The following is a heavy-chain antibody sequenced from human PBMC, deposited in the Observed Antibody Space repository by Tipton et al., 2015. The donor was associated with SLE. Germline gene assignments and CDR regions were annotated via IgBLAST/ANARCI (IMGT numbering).Heavy chain of an antibody. CDR1: GGTFSSYA. V-gene: IGHV1-69*06. CDR3: ARGEVGTAMAHFDY. D-gene: IGHD5-18*01. Sequence: QLVQSGAEVKKPGASVKVSCKASGGTFSSYAISWVRQAPGQGLEWMGRIIPIFGTANYAQKLQGRVTMTTDTSTSTAYMELRSLRSDDTAVYYCARGEVGTAMAHFDYWGQGTLVTVSS. J-gene: IGHJ4*02. CDR2: IIPIFGTA.